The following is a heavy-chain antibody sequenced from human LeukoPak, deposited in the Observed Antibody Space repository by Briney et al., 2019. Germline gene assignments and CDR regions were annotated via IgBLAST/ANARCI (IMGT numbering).Heavy chain of an antibody. J-gene: IGHJ5*02. V-gene: IGHV4-59*01. CDR3: ARGTMMVGP. CDR1: GGSISNYY. CDR2: IYYSGST. D-gene: IGHD3-22*01. Sequence: PSETLSLTCTVSGGSISNYYWSWIRQPPGKGLEWIGFIYYSGSTTYNPSLKSRATISVDTSKNQFSLKLSSVTAADPAVYYCARGTMMVGPWGQGTLVTVSS.